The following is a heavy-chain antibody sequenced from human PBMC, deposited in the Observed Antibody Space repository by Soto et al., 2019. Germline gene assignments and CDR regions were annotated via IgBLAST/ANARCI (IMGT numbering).Heavy chain of an antibody. CDR2: ISYDGSNK. J-gene: IGHJ4*02. D-gene: IGHD3-22*01. CDR3: ARDGHHDYDSSGYYLWTPVFSPGHFDY. V-gene: IGHV3-30-3*01. CDR1: GSTFSSYA. Sequence: LRLSCAASGSTFSSYAMHWVRQAPGKGLEWVAVISYDGSNKYYADSVKGRFTISRDNSKNTLYLQMNSLRAEDTAVYYCARDGHHDYDSSGYYLWTPVFSPGHFDYWGQGTLVTVSS.